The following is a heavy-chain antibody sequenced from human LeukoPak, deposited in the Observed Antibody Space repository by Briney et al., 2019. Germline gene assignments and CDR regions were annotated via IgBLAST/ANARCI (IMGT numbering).Heavy chain of an antibody. CDR3: ARGHIVVVTAIRNWFDP. V-gene: IGHV1-2*02. CDR1: GYTFTGYY. J-gene: IGHJ5*02. Sequence: ASVKVSCKASGYTFTGYYMHWVRQAPGQGLEWMGWINPNSGGTNYAQKFQGRVTMTRDTSISTAYMELSRLRSDDTAVYYCARGHIVVVTAIRNWFDPWGQGTLVTVSS. CDR2: INPNSGGT. D-gene: IGHD2-21*02.